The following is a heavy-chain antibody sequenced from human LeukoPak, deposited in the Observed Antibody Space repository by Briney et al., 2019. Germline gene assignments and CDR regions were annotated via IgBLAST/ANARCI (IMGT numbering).Heavy chain of an antibody. V-gene: IGHV3-48*01. CDR3: ARDRELWFGEGGMDV. CDR2: ISSNSNNI. Sequence: GGSLRLSCAASGFTFSSYWLHWVRQAPGKGLEWVSYISSNSNNIYYADSVKGRFTISRDNAKNSLYLQMNSLRAEDTAVYYCARDRELWFGEGGMDVWGKGTTVTVSS. D-gene: IGHD3-10*01. J-gene: IGHJ6*03. CDR1: GFTFSSYW.